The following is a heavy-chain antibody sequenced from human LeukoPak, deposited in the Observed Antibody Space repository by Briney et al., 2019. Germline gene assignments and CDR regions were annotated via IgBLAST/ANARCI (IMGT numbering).Heavy chain of an antibody. J-gene: IGHJ1*01. CDR3: ARGSYDSSDYEYFQH. D-gene: IGHD3-22*01. CDR2: INTNTGNP. CDR1: GYTFTSYA. V-gene: IGHV7-4-1*02. Sequence: ASVKVSCKASGYTFTSYAMNWVRQAPGQGLEWMGWINTNTGNPTYAQGFTGRFVFPLDTSVSTAYLQISSLKAEDTAVYYCARGSYDSSDYEYFQHWGQGTLVTVSS.